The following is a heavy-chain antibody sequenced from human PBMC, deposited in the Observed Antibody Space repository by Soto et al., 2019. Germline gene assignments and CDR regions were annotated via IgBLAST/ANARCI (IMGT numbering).Heavy chain of an antibody. V-gene: IGHV3-23*01. Sequence: GGSLRLSCAASGFTFSSFALSWVRQAPGKGLEWVSAISGSGDDTDYADSVKGRFTISRDNSNNTLYLQMNSLRAEDTAVYYCAGPGYSSQDYWGQGALVAVSS. CDR3: AGPGYSSQDY. J-gene: IGHJ4*02. D-gene: IGHD5-18*01. CDR2: ISGSGDDT. CDR1: GFTFSSFA.